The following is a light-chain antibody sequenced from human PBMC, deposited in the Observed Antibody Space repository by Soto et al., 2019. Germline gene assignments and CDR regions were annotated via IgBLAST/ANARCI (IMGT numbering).Light chain of an antibody. CDR3: QQSRDWLT. CDR1: QSVSTS. Sequence: EIVLTQSPATLSLSPGERATLSCRASQSVSTSLAWYQQKVGQAPKLLIYDASNRATDIPARFSGSGSGTDFTLTISSLEPEDFAVYYCQQSRDWLTFRGGTKVEIK. CDR2: DAS. J-gene: IGKJ4*01. V-gene: IGKV3-11*01.